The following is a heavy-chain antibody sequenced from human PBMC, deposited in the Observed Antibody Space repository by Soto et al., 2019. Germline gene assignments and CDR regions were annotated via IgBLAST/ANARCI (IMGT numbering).Heavy chain of an antibody. D-gene: IGHD6-19*01. J-gene: IGHJ4*02. CDR1: GFTFSSHA. V-gene: IGHV3-30-3*01. Sequence: HPGGSLRLSCAASGFTFSSHAMHWVRQAPGKGLEWVAVISYDGSNKYYADSVKGRFTISRDNSKNTLHLQMDSLRPEDTAVYHCVRGRVVAGIGEVDDWGQGTLVPVSS. CDR3: VRGRVVAGIGEVDD. CDR2: ISYDGSNK.